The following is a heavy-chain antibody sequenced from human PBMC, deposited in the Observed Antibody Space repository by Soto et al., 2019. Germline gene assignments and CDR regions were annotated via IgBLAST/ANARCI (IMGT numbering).Heavy chain of an antibody. CDR1: GFTFGSFA. V-gene: IGHV3-23*01. Sequence: GGSLRLSCAGSGFTFGSFAINWVRQAPGKGLEWVSTISGTGDSTYYADSVKGRFTVSRDNSNKILYLQMDSLRAEDTAVYYFAKDMLKDSAGYYYGTTDYWGPGTLVTVSS. CDR2: ISGTGDST. CDR3: AKDMLKDSAGYYYGTTDY. D-gene: IGHD3-22*01. J-gene: IGHJ4*02.